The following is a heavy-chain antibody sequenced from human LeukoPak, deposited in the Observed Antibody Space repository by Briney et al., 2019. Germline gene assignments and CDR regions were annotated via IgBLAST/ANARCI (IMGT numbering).Heavy chain of an antibody. CDR1: GGSISSSNYY. J-gene: IGHJ6*03. D-gene: IGHD1-26*01. V-gene: IGHV4-39*07. CDR2: IHYSGTT. Sequence: SETLSLTCTVSGGSISSSNYYWGWIRQPPGKGLEWIASIHYSGTTYYNPSLKSRVTISVDTSKNQFSLKLSSVTAADTAVYYCARGRSYRGGADRGHRRWEGFYYYYMDVWGKGTTVTVSS. CDR3: ARGRSYRGGADRGHRRWEGFYYYYMDV.